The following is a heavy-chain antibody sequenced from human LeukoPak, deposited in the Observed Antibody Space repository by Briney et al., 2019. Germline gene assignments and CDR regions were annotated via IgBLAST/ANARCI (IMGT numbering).Heavy chain of an antibody. J-gene: IGHJ2*01. CDR1: GGSISSSTSGWGWY. CDR2: IYYSGST. Sequence: SETLSLTCTVSGGSISSSTSGWGWYWGWIRQPPGKGLEWIGSIYYSGSTYYNPSLKGRVAISVDTSKNQFSLKLTSVTATDTAMYYCTRAGPAVYWDFDLWGRGTLVTVSS. CDR3: TRAGPAVYWDFDL. V-gene: IGHV4-39*07.